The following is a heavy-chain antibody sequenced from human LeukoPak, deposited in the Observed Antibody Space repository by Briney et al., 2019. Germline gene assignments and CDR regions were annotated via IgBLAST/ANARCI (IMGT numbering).Heavy chain of an antibody. CDR2: IIPILGTA. V-gene: IGHV1-69*05. D-gene: IGHD4-11*01. CDR1: GGTFSSYA. CDR3: ARDKVAGSNYGYYFDY. Sequence: GASVKVSCKASGGTFSSYAISWVRQAPGQGLEWMGGIIPILGTANYAQKFQGRVTITTDESTSTAYMELSSLRSEDTAVYYCARDKVAGSNYGYYFDYWGQGTLVTVSS. J-gene: IGHJ4*02.